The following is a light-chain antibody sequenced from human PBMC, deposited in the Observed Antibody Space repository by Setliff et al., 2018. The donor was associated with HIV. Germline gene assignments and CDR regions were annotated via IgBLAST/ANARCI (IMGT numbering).Light chain of an antibody. J-gene: IGLJ1*01. CDR2: EVR. CDR3: ISYATTNTLP. CDR1: SSDVGGYSH. Sequence: SVLTQPASVSGSPGQSITISCTGTSSDVGGYSHVSWYQQHPGKAPKLIIYEVRNRPSGVSNRFSGSKSGNTASLTISGLQAEDEADYYCISYATTNTLPFGTGTKVTVL. V-gene: IGLV2-14*01.